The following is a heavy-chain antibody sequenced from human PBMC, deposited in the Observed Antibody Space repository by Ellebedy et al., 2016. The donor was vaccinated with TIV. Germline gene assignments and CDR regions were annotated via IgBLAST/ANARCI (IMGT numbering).Heavy chain of an antibody. CDR3: ARTDPWQPIDD. J-gene: IGHJ4*02. CDR2: VYYSGST. Sequence: MPSETLSLTCSVSGGSLSSTRYYWAWIRQPPGKGLEYIGSVYYSGSTYYCPSFKSRVTLSADTSKNQFSLNLRTVTAADTAVYYCARTDPWQPIDDWGQGILVSVSS. V-gene: IGHV4-39*01. CDR1: GGSLSSTRYY. D-gene: IGHD2-21*02.